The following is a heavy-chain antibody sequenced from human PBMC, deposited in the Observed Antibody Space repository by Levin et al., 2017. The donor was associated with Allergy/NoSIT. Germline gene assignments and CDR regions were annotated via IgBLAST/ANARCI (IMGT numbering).Heavy chain of an antibody. CDR3: ARERGSLESYYFDS. CDR1: GFTYNFNW. J-gene: IGHJ4*02. Sequence: SCAASGFTYNFNWMSWVRQAPGKGLEWVANINQDGSEAYYVDSVKGRFTISRDNVNNSLFLQMNSLRMEDTAVYYCARERGSLESYYFDSWGQGTLVTVSS. CDR2: INQDGSEA. D-gene: IGHD6-13*01. V-gene: IGHV3-7*01.